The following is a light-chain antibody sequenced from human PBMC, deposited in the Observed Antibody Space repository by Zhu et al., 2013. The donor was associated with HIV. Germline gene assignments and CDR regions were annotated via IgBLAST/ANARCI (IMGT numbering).Light chain of an antibody. CDR2: AAS. Sequence: IVLTQSPGTLSLSPGERATLSCRATQTLNSPYLAWYQQKPGQSPRLLIYAASSRATGIPDRFSGSGSGTDFTLTISSLEPEDSAVYYCQQRRDWPPLTFGGGTKVEIK. CDR1: QTLNSPY. V-gene: IGKV3D-20*02. J-gene: IGKJ4*01. CDR3: QQRRDWPPLT.